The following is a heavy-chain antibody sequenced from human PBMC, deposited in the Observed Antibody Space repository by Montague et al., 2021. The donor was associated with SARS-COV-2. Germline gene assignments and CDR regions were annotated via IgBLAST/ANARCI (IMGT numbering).Heavy chain of an antibody. Sequence: PALVKPTQTLTLTCTFSGFSRSTSGVGVGWIRQPPGKALEWLALGSWYDENRYNPSVKRRVTVTKGTSENQVVLTMTNMDPVDTATYYCARRLYCSSTNCPYYFDKWGQGTLVIVSS. D-gene: IGHD2-2*01. V-gene: IGHV2-5*01. CDR2: GSWYDEN. CDR3: ARRLYCSSTNCPYYFDK. J-gene: IGHJ4*02. CDR1: GFSRSTSGVG.